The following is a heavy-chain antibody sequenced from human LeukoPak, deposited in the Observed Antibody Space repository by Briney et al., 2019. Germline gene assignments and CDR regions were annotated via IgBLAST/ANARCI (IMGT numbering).Heavy chain of an antibody. D-gene: IGHD3-3*01. CDR1: GVSVNGYY. CDR3: ARGRVPPADFWSGYYTRRWVAYFDY. Sequence: SETLSRTCAVYGVSVNGYYWRWIRQPPGKGLEWSGEINHSGSTNYSPSRKSRVTRSVHTYTHQLSLRLSTVTAAATAVYYWARGRVPPADFWSGYYTRRWVAYFDYWGQGTLVTVSS. CDR2: INHSGST. J-gene: IGHJ4*02. V-gene: IGHV4-34*01.